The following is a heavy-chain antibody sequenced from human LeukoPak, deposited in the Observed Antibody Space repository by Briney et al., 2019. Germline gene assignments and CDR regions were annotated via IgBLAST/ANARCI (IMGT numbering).Heavy chain of an antibody. CDR3: ARDSDSSSRYMDYFDY. V-gene: IGHV3-21*01. CDR2: ISSTGRHI. D-gene: IGHD3-22*01. Sequence: GGSLRLSCAVSGLTVSNIWMNWVRQAPGKGLEWASSISSTGRHINYADSMKGRFTISRDNAKNSLYLQMNNLRAEDTAVYYCARDSDSSSRYMDYFDYWGQGALVTVSS. J-gene: IGHJ4*02. CDR1: GLTVSNIW.